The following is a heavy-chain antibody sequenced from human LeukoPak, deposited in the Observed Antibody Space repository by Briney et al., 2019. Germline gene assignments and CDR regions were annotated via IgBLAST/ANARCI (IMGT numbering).Heavy chain of an antibody. CDR1: GYTFTAYG. D-gene: IGHD2-2*01. CDR3: ARWGDCSSASCYGSSPTFDP. CDR2: TSAYNGNT. J-gene: IGHJ5*02. Sequence: ASVTVSCKASGYTFTAYGIIWVRQAPGHAREWMGWTSAYNGNTNYAQKLQHRVTMTTAPSTSPAYTEIRSLISDETAVYYCARWGDCSSASCYGSSPTFDPWGQGTLVTVSS. V-gene: IGHV1-18*01.